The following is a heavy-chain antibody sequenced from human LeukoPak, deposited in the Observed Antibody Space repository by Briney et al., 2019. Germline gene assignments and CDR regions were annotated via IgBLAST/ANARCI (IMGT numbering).Heavy chain of an antibody. D-gene: IGHD6-13*01. J-gene: IGHJ5*02. CDR3: ARSRAAAAAYWFDP. CDR2: INPNSGGT. V-gene: IGHV1-2*06. CDR1: GYTFTGYY. Sequence: ASVKVSCKASGYTFTGYYMHWVRQAPGQGLEWMGRINPNSGGTNYAQQFQGRVTMTRDTSISTAYMELSRLRSDDTAVYYCARSRAAAAAYWFDPWGQGTLGTVSS.